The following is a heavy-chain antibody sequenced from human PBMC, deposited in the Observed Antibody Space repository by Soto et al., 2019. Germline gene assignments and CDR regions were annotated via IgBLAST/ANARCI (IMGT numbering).Heavy chain of an antibody. CDR1: GGTFSSYA. V-gene: IGHV1-3*01. CDR3: ARVLPPFDP. CDR2: INAGNGNT. J-gene: IGHJ5*02. Sequence: ASVKVSCKASGGTFSSYAISWVRQAPGQGLEWMGWINAGNGNTKYSQKFQGRVTITRDTSASTAYMELSILRSDDTAVYYCARVLPPFDPWGQGTLVTVSS.